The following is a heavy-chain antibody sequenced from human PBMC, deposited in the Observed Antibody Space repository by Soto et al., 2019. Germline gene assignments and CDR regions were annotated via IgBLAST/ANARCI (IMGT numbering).Heavy chain of an antibody. V-gene: IGHV4-4*02. CDR3: ARVSGSYYYGMDV. Sequence: QVQLQESGPGLVKPSGTLSLTCAVSGGSISSSNWWSWVRQPPGKGLEWIGEIYHSGSTNYNPSLKSRVILSVDKSKNPFSLKLSSVTAADTAVYYCARVSGSYYYGMDVWGQGTTVTVSS. CDR1: GGSISSSNW. J-gene: IGHJ6*02. CDR2: IYHSGST. D-gene: IGHD3-10*01.